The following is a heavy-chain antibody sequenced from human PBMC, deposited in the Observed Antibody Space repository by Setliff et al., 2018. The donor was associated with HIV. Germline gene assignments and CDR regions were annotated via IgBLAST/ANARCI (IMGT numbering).Heavy chain of an antibody. D-gene: IGHD3-10*01. CDR3: ASQGVRGAYTWFDP. V-gene: IGHV4-34*01. CDR1: GGSLSGDY. CDR2: INRSGST. Sequence: PSETLSLTCAVYGGSLSGDYWSWIRQPPGKGLEWIGEINRSGSTNSSPSLKSRVTISVDTSKNQFSLTLSAATAADTAVYYCASQGVRGAYTWFDPWGQGTRVTVSS. J-gene: IGHJ5*02.